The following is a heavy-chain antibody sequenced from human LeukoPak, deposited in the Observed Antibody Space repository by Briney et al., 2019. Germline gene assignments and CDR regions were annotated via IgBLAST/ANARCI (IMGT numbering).Heavy chain of an antibody. CDR1: GYTFTSYA. CDR2: INTNTGNP. Sequence: ASVKVSCKASGYTFTSYAMNWVRQAPGQGLEWMGWINTNTGNPTYAQGSTGRFVFSLDTSVSTAYLQISSLKAEDTAVYYCARVSEYYDFWSGYCNWFDPWGQGTLVTVSS. D-gene: IGHD3-3*01. CDR3: ARVSEYYDFWSGYCNWFDP. V-gene: IGHV7-4-1*02. J-gene: IGHJ5*02.